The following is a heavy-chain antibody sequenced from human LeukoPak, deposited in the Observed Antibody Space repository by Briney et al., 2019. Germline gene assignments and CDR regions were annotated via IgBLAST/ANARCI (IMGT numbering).Heavy chain of an antibody. CDR2: IYYSGST. D-gene: IGHD2-2*01. J-gene: IGHJ4*02. Sequence: SETLSLTCTVSGGSISSSSYYWGWIRQPPGKGLEWIGSIYYSGSTYYNPSLKSRVTISVDTSKNQFSLKLSSVTAADTAVYFFAKPVASIRFFISSSCFDYWGQGTLGTVSS. V-gene: IGHV4-39*01. CDR3: AKPVASIRFFISSSCFDY. CDR1: GGSISSSSYY.